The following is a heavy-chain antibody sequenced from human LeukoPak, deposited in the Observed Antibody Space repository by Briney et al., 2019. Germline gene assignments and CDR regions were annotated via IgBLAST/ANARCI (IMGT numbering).Heavy chain of an antibody. CDR3: AREGGRDFFDY. D-gene: IGHD2-15*01. CDR1: GFTFSSYG. CDR2: IWYDGSNK. J-gene: IGHJ4*02. V-gene: IGHV3-33*01. Sequence: PGGSLRLSCAASGFTFSSYGMHWVRQAPGKGLEWVAVIWYDGSNKYYADSVKGRFTISRDNSKNTLYLQMNSLRAEDTAVYYCAREGGRDFFDYGGQETRVPVSS.